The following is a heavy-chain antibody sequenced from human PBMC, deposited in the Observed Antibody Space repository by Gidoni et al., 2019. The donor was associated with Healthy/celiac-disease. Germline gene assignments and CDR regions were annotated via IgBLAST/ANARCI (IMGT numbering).Heavy chain of an antibody. D-gene: IGHD3-22*01. CDR1: GFTFSSYW. J-gene: IGHJ3*02. Sequence: EVQLVESGGGLVQPGGSLRLSCAASGFTFSSYWRSWVRQAPGTGLEWVANIKKDGSEKYYVDSVKGRFTISRDNAKNSLYLQMNSLRAEDTAVYYCARPYYDTPRTDAFDIWGQGTMVTVSS. CDR2: IKKDGSEK. CDR3: ARPYYDTPRTDAFDI. V-gene: IGHV3-7*01.